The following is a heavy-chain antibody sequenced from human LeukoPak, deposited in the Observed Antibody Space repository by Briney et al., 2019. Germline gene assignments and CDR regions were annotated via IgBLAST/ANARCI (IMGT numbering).Heavy chain of an antibody. Sequence: GGSLRLSCAASGFTFSSYEMNWVRQAPGKGLEWVSYISSSGSTIYYADSVKGRFTISRDNAKNSLYLQMNSLRAEDTAVYYRARMSRYFDWLLTPPDYWGQGTLVTVSS. CDR1: GFTFSSYE. CDR3: ARMSRYFDWLLTPPDY. D-gene: IGHD3-9*01. J-gene: IGHJ4*02. V-gene: IGHV3-48*03. CDR2: ISSSGSTI.